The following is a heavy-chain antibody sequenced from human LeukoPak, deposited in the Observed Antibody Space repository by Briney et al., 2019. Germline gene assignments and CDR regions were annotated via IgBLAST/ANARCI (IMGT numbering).Heavy chain of an antibody. CDR3: ARGSIAARPVYFDY. Sequence: GGSLRLSCAASGFTFDDYGMSWVRQAPGKGLEWVSGINWNGGSTGYADSVKGRFTISRDNAKNSLYLQMNSLRAEDTALYYCARGSIAARPVYFDYWGQGTLVTASS. CDR2: INWNGGST. J-gene: IGHJ4*02. D-gene: IGHD6-6*01. V-gene: IGHV3-20*04. CDR1: GFTFDDYG.